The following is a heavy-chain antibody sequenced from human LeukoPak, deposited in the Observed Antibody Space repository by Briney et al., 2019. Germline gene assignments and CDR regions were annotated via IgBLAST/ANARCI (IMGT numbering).Heavy chain of an antibody. CDR2: IYHSGST. D-gene: IGHD1-1*01. V-gene: IGHV4-30-2*01. CDR3: ARVDGRPSGAFDI. CDR1: GGSISSGGYS. J-gene: IGHJ3*02. Sequence: SETLSLTCAVSGGSISSGGYSWSWIRQPPGKGLEWIGYIYHSGSTYYNPSLKSRVTISVDRSKNQFSLKLSSVTAADTAVYYCARVDGRPSGAFDIWGQGTMVTVSS.